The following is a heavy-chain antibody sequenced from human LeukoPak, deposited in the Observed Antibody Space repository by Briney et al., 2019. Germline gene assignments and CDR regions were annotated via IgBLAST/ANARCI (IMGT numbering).Heavy chain of an antibody. CDR2: FDPEDGET. J-gene: IGHJ4*02. CDR3: ATGLKPPTYYYDSSGLIFDY. V-gene: IGHV1-24*01. D-gene: IGHD3-22*01. Sequence: ASVKVSCKVSGYTLTELSMHWVRQAPGKGLEWMGGFDPEDGETIYAQKFQGRVTMTEDTSTDTAYMELSSLRSEDTAVYYCATGLKPPTYYYDSSGLIFDYWGQGTLVTVSS. CDR1: GYTLTELS.